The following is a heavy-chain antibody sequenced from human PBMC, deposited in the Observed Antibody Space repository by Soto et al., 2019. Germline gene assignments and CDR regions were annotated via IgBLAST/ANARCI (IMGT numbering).Heavy chain of an antibody. CDR2: INAGNGNT. Sequence: QGQLVQSGAEEKKPGASVKVSCKASGYTFTGYAMHWVRQAPGQRLEWMGWINAGNGNTKYSQKFQGRVTITRDTSASTAYMELSSLRSEDTAVDYCARSAVSPFGGLIGPFDYWGQGNLVTVSS. CDR3: ARSAVSPFGGLIGPFDY. J-gene: IGHJ4*02. D-gene: IGHD3-16*02. CDR1: GYTFTGYA. V-gene: IGHV1-3*05.